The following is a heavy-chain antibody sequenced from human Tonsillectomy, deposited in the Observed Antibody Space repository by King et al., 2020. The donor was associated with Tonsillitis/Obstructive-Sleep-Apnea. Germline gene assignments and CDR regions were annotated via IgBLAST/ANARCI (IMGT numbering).Heavy chain of an antibody. V-gene: IGHV2-5*02. CDR1: GFSLSTSGVG. Sequence: TLKESGPTLVKPPQTLTLTCTFSGFSLSTSGVGVGWIRQPPGKALEWLALIYWDDDKRYSPSLKSRLTITKDTSKNQVVLTMTNMDPVDTATYYCAHSSYYDFWSASKNWFDPWGQGTLVTVSS. J-gene: IGHJ5*02. CDR3: AHSSYYDFWSASKNWFDP. D-gene: IGHD3-3*01. CDR2: IYWDDDK.